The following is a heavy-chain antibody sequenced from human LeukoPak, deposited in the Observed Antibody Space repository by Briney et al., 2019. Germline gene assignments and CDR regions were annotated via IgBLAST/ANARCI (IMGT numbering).Heavy chain of an antibody. J-gene: IGHJ3*02. CDR1: GGSISSTNW. D-gene: IGHD6-19*01. V-gene: IGHV4-4*02. Sequence: SETLSLTCAVSGGSISSTNWWSWVRQPPGKGLEWVGEIHLSGSTNYNPSLKSRVTISGDKSKNQFSLKLSSVTAADTAAYYCVRGISPGSGWFFDIWGQGTMVTVSS. CDR3: VRGISPGSGWFFDI. CDR2: IHLSGST.